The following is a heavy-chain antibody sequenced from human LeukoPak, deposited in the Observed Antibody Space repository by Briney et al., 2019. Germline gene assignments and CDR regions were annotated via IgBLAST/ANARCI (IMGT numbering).Heavy chain of an antibody. CDR3: AKGLQTGDFDA. Sequence: PGGSLRLSCSASGFTFSNYAMHWVRQSPGKGPEYVSAISTTGGSTYYADSVKGRFTISRDNSKNTLFLQMNNLRADDRAVYYCAKGLQTGDFDAWGQGTLVTVSS. D-gene: IGHD7-27*01. CDR2: ISTTGGST. J-gene: IGHJ4*02. V-gene: IGHV3-64*04. CDR1: GFTFSNYA.